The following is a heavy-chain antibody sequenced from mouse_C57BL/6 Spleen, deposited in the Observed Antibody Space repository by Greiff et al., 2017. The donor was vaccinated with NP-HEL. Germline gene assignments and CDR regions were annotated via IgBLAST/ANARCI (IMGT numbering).Heavy chain of an antibody. Sequence: VQLQQSGAELVRPGASVTLSCTASGFNITDYYMHWVKQRPEQGLEWIGRIDPEDGDTDYAPKFQGKATMTADTSSNTAYLQLSSLTSEDTAVYYCTTPDGYLASYWGQGTLVTVSA. J-gene: IGHJ3*01. CDR1: GFNITDYY. V-gene: IGHV14-1*01. D-gene: IGHD2-3*01. CDR2: IDPEDGDT. CDR3: TTPDGYLASY.